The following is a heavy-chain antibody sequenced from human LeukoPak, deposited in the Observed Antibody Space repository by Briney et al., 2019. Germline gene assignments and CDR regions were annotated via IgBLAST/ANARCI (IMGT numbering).Heavy chain of an antibody. CDR3: AKDTHYGSGSYFDY. Sequence: GESLRLSCAASGFTFSSYAMSWVRQAPGKGLEWVSAISGSGGSAYYADSVKGRFTISRDNSKNTLYLQMNSLRAEDTAVYYCAKDTHYGSGSYFDYWGQGTLVTVSS. CDR1: GFTFSSYA. J-gene: IGHJ4*02. V-gene: IGHV3-23*01. D-gene: IGHD3-10*01. CDR2: ISGSGGSA.